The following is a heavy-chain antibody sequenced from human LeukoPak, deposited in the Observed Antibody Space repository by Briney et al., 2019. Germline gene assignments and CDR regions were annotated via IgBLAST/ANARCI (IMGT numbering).Heavy chain of an antibody. J-gene: IGHJ3*02. CDR3: ARVSDPYGLDAFDI. D-gene: IGHD4-17*01. CDR2: INTNTGNP. CDR1: GYTFTSYA. V-gene: IGHV7-4-1*02. Sequence: ASVKVSCKASGYTFTSYAMNWVRQAPGQGLEWMGWINTNTGNPTYAQGFTGRFVFSLDTSVSTAYLQISSLKAEDTAVYYCARVSDPYGLDAFDIWGQGTMVTVSS.